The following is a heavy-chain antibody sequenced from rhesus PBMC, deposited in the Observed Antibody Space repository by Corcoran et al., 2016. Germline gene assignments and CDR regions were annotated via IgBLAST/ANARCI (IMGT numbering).Heavy chain of an antibody. J-gene: IGHJ6*01. CDR1: GGSISGGYG. CDR3: ARDHGAYIAAAGMFGLES. Sequence: QVQLQESGPGLVKPSETLSLTCAVSGGSISGGYGWGWIRQPPGKGLEWIGSIYSSRGNHQHTPSRKSRVTSATATSKNQFSLKLGAGTAADTAVYYCARDHGAYIAAAGMFGLESWGQGVVVTVSS. CDR2: IYSSRGNH. V-gene: IGHV4S7*01. D-gene: IGHD6-31*01.